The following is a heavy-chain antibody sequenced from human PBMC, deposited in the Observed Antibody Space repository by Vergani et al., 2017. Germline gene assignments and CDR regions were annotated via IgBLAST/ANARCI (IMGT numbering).Heavy chain of an antibody. CDR2: IYYSGST. CDR1: GGSISSYY. V-gene: IGHV4-59*08. J-gene: IGHJ4*02. CDR3: ARGRGAGTLFDY. Sequence: QVQLPESGPGLVKPSETLSLTCTVSGGSISSYYWSWIRQPPGKGLEWIGYIYYSGSTNYNPSLKSRVTISVDTYKNQFSLKLSSVTAADTAVYYCARGRGAGTLFDYWGQGTLVTVSS. D-gene: IGHD1-1*01.